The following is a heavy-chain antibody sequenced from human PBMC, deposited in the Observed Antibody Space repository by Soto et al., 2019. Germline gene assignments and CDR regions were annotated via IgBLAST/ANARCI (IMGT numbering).Heavy chain of an antibody. CDR1: GFRFEDYT. J-gene: IGHJ6*01. V-gene: IGHV3-43*01. CDR3: TKDNQGNYDSPGYASHYYGMDV. CDR2: INRDGGSR. Sequence: GGSLRLSCVVSGFRFEDYTMHWVRQAPGKGLEWVSLINRDGGSRFYADSVKGRFTISRDNSKNSLYLQMNSLRTEDTALYYCTKDNQGNYDSPGYASHYYGMDVWGQGNTVTVSS. D-gene: IGHD3-22*01.